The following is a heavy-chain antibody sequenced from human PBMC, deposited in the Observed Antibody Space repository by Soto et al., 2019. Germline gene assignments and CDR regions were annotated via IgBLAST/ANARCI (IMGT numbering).Heavy chain of an antibody. D-gene: IGHD3-10*01. CDR3: AKDMKYYYGSGSYYNLGAYYYYYMDV. CDR1: SFRLRPYG. CDR2: ISYDGSHK. V-gene: IGHV3-30*18. J-gene: IGHJ6*03. Sequence: CPSSSFRLRPYGMLFVRLPRCTRQELMAVISYDGSHKYYADSVKGRFTISRDNSKNTLYLQKNSLRAEDTAVYYCAKDMKYYYGSGSYYNLGAYYYYYMDVWGKGT.